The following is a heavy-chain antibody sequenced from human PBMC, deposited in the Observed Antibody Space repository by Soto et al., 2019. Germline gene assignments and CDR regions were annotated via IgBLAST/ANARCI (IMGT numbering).Heavy chain of an antibody. J-gene: IGHJ6*02. D-gene: IGHD2-15*01. CDR3: ARDRGYCSGGSCYPGDGMDV. CDR1: GGTFSSYA. Sequence: QVQLVQSGAEVKKPGSSVKVSCKASGGTFSSYAISWVRQAPGQGLEWMGGIIPIFGTANYAQKFQGRVTITADESTSTAYMELSSLRSEDTAVYCCARDRGYCSGGSCYPGDGMDVWGQGTTVTVSS. V-gene: IGHV1-69*12. CDR2: IIPIFGTA.